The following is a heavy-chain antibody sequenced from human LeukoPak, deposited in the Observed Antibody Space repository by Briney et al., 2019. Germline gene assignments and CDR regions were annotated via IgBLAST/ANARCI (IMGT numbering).Heavy chain of an antibody. D-gene: IGHD3-10*01. Sequence: GGSLRLSCAASGFTFSSYGMSWVRQAPGKGLEWVSAISGSGGSTYYADSVKGRFTISRDNSKNTLYLQMNSLKAEDTAVYYCAKGRSRSDKFDYWGQGTLVTVSS. CDR1: GFTFSSYG. J-gene: IGHJ4*02. CDR2: ISGSGGST. CDR3: AKGRSRSDKFDY. V-gene: IGHV3-23*01.